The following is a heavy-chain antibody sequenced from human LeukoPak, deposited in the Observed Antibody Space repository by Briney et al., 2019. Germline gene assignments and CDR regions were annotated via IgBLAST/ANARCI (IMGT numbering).Heavy chain of an antibody. V-gene: IGHV3-21*06. Sequence: GGSLRLSCAASGFTFSSYSMNWVRQAPGKGLEWVSSISSSSSYIYYADSVKGRFTISRDNAKNTLYPQMNSLRAEDTAVYYCARENQGLELSAEDYYFDYWGQGTLVTVSS. D-gene: IGHD1-7*01. J-gene: IGHJ4*02. CDR2: ISSSSSYI. CDR3: ARENQGLELSAEDYYFDY. CDR1: GFTFSSYS.